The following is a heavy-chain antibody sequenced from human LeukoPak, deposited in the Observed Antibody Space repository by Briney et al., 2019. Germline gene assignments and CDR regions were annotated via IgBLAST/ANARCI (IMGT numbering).Heavy chain of an antibody. CDR3: AKAPVGWLRPLDY. V-gene: IGHV3-23*01. Sequence: GGSLRLSCAASGFTFDDYAMSWVRQAPGKGLEWGSGNSASGETTYYADSVKGRFTISRDNSKNTLHLQMNSLRAEDTAVYYCAKAPVGWLRPLDYWGQGTLVTVSS. CDR1: GFTFDDYA. J-gene: IGHJ4*02. D-gene: IGHD5-12*01. CDR2: NSASGETT.